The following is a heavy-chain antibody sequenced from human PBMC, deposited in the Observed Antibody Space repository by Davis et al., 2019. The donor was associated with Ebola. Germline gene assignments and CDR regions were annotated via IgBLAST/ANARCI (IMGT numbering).Heavy chain of an antibody. CDR2: ISSDGNTK. CDR3: ARGGWDY. Sequence: GESLKISCAASGFTFRRYGIHWVRQAPGKGLEWVAWISSDGNTKSYADSVKGRFTISRDNSKSTLYLQMNSLRAEDTAVYYCARGGWDYWGQGTLVTVSS. CDR1: GFTFRRYG. V-gene: IGHV3-30*03. J-gene: IGHJ4*02.